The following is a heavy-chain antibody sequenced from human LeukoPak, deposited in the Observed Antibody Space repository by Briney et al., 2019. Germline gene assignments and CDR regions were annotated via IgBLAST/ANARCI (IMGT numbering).Heavy chain of an antibody. D-gene: IGHD3-10*01. V-gene: IGHV1-2*02. J-gene: IGHJ5*02. Sequence: GASVKVSCKASGYTFTGYYIHWVRQAPGQGLEWMGWINPNSGGTNYAQKFQGRVTMTRDTSISTAYMELGRLRSDDTAVYYCARDLAMFGGFGPWFDPWGQGTLVTASS. CDR3: ARDLAMFGGFGPWFDP. CDR1: GYTFTGYY. CDR2: INPNSGGT.